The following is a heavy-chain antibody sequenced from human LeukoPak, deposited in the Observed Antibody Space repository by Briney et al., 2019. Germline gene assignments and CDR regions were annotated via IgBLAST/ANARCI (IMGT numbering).Heavy chain of an antibody. J-gene: IGHJ6*02. V-gene: IGHV4-59*12. CDR2: IYYSGST. Sequence: SETLSLTCTVSGGSISSYYWSWIRQPPGKGLEWIGYIYYSGSTNYNPSLKSPVTISVDTSKNQFSLKLSSVTAADTAVYYCARVRVAGSYYYYYYGMDVWGQGTTVTVSS. CDR1: GGSISSYY. CDR3: ARVRVAGSYYYYYYGMDV. D-gene: IGHD6-19*01.